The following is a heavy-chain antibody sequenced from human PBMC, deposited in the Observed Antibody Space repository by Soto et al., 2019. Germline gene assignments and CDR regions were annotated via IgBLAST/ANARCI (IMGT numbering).Heavy chain of an antibody. CDR2: ISYDGSNK. CDR1: GFTFSSYA. V-gene: IGHV3-30-3*01. D-gene: IGHD6-6*01. CDR3: ARGEQLALYYYYGMDV. Sequence: QVQLVESGGGVVQPGRSLRLSCAASGFTFSSYAMHWVRQAPGKGLEWVAVISYDGSNKYYADSVKGRFTISRDNSKNTVYLQMNSLRAEDTAVYYCARGEQLALYYYYGMDVWGQGTTVTVSS. J-gene: IGHJ6*02.